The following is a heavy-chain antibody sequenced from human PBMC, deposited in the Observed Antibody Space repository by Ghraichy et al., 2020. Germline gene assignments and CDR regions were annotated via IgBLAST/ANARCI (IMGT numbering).Heavy chain of an antibody. CDR2: IYFSGDT. CDR3: ARGRTHWFDP. V-gene: IGHV4-59*01. CDR1: GGSITNYYY. Sequence: SETLSLTCAVSGGSITNYYYWSWLRQPPGKGLEWIGYIYFSGDTNYSPSLKSRVTISMDTSYKHFFLKLTSVTAADTAIYYCARGRTHWFDPWGQGTLVTVSS. J-gene: IGHJ5*02.